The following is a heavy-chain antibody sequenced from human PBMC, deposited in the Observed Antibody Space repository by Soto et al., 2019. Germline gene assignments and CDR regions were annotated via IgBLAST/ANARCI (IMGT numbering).Heavy chain of an antibody. CDR2: IIPIFCTA. Sequence: QVQLVQSGAEVKKPGSSVKVSCKASGGTFSSYAISWVRQAPVQGLEWMGGIIPIFCTANYAQKFQGRVTITADESTSTANMELSSLRSEDTAVYYCARSWSQLETIKYYFDYWGQGTLVTVSS. J-gene: IGHJ4*02. CDR1: GGTFSSYA. CDR3: ARSWSQLETIKYYFDY. D-gene: IGHD6-13*01. V-gene: IGHV1-69*12.